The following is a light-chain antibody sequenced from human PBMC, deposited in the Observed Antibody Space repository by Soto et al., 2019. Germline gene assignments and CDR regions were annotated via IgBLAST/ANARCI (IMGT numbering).Light chain of an antibody. V-gene: IGKV1-27*01. Sequence: DIQMTQSPSSLSASVGDRVTITCRASQGISSYLAWYQQKLGKVPKLLISAASTLQSGVPSRFSGSGSGKDFTLTISSLQPEDVATYYCQKYSSVITFGQGTRLEIK. CDR1: QGISSY. CDR2: AAS. J-gene: IGKJ5*01. CDR3: QKYSSVIT.